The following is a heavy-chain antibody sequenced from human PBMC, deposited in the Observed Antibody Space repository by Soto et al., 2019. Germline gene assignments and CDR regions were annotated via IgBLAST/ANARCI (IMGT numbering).Heavy chain of an antibody. V-gene: IGHV3-23*01. CDR1: GFIFRNFA. Sequence: GGSLRLSCTASGFIFRNFAMGWVRQAPGKGLEWVSVISGDSIRTYYAVAVKGRFTISRDSSKSTLYLQMNSLRAEDTAVYYCAAAGPYYFDYWGQGTLVTVSS. CDR3: AAAGPYYFDY. J-gene: IGHJ4*02. D-gene: IGHD6-13*01. CDR2: ISGDSIRT.